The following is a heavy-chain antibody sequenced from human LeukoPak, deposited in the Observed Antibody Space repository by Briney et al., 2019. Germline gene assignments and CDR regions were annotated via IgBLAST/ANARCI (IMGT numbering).Heavy chain of an antibody. V-gene: IGHV4-39*07. CDR1: GGSINSTNYN. CDR2: VYYSGLT. D-gene: IGHD3-10*01. J-gene: IGHJ4*02. Sequence: SETLSLTCTVSGGSINSTNYNWGWIRQPPRRGPEWLASVYYSGLTYYNSSLKSRVSISVDTSKNQFSLKLTSVTAADTAVYYCARAAYGSGSRLIDCWGQGTLVTISS. CDR3: ARAAYGSGSRLIDC.